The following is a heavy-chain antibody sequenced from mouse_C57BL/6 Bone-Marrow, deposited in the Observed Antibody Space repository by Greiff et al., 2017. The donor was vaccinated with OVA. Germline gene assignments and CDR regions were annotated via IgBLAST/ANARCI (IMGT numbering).Heavy chain of an antibody. CDR1: GYAFSSYW. Sequence: QVQLQQSGAELVKPGASVKISCKASGYAFSSYWMNWVKQRPGKGLEWIGQIYPGDGDTNYNGKFKGKATLTADKSSSTAYMQLSSLTSEDSAVYFCAVITTVGATREFYYAMDYWGQGTSVTVSS. CDR3: AVITTVGATREFYYAMDY. J-gene: IGHJ4*01. V-gene: IGHV1-80*01. D-gene: IGHD1-1*01. CDR2: IYPGDGDT.